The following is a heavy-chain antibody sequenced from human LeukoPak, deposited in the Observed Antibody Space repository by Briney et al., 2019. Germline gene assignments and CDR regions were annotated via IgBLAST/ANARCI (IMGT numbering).Heavy chain of an antibody. CDR3: AREVVAATGGDAFDI. J-gene: IGHJ3*02. D-gene: IGHD2-15*01. CDR1: GFTFSSYG. Sequence: GGSLRLSCAASGFTFSSYGMHWVRQAPGKGLEWVSSISSSSSYIYYADSVKGRFTISRDNAKNSLYLQMNSLRAEDTAVYYCAREVVAATGGDAFDIWGQGTMVTVSS. V-gene: IGHV3-21*01. CDR2: ISSSSSYI.